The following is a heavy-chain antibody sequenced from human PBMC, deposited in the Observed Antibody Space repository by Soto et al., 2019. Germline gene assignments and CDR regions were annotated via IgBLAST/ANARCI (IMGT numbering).Heavy chain of an antibody. CDR1: GGSISSYY. D-gene: IGHD3-10*01. J-gene: IGHJ5*02. CDR3: ARGLPGWFGELFGWIDP. V-gene: IGHV4-59*01. CDR2: IYYSGST. Sequence: SETLSLTGTVSGGSISSYYWSWIRQPPGKELEWIGYIYYSGSTYYNPSLKSRVTISVDTSKNQFSLKLSSVTAADTAVYYCARGLPGWFGELFGWIDPWGQGTLVTVSS.